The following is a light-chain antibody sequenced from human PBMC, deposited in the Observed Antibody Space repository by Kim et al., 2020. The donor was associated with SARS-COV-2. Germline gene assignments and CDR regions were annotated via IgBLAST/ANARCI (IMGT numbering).Light chain of an antibody. Sequence: GQRVTHSCSGSRSNIGSNYVYWYQQRPGTAPKLLIYRNNQRPSGVPDRFSGSKSGTSASLAISGLRSEDEADYYCAAWDDSLSGWVFGGGTKLTVL. CDR1: RSNIGSNY. CDR2: RNN. V-gene: IGLV1-47*01. CDR3: AAWDDSLSGWV. J-gene: IGLJ3*02.